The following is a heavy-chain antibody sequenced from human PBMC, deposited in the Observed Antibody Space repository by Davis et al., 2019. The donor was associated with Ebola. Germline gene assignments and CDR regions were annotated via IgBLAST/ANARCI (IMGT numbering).Heavy chain of an antibody. V-gene: IGHV3-21*01. CDR1: GFTFSSYS. J-gene: IGHJ6*03. CDR3: ARDRITIFGVVTNNPYYYYYMDV. CDR2: ISSSSSYI. Sequence: LSLTCAASGFTFSSYSMNWVRQAPGKGLEWVSSISSSSSYIYYADSVKGRLTISRDNAKNSLYLQMNSLRAEDTAVYYCARDRITIFGVVTNNPYYYYYMDVWGKGTTVTVSS. D-gene: IGHD3-3*01.